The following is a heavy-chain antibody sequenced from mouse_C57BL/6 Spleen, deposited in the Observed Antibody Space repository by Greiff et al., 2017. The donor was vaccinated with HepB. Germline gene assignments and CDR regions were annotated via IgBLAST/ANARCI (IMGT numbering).Heavy chain of an antibody. J-gene: IGHJ2*01. CDR2: IDPSDSYT. CDR1: GYTFTSYW. V-gene: IGHV1-50*01. D-gene: IGHD2-3*01. Sequence: QVQLQQPGAELVKPGASVKLSCKASGYTFTSYWMQWVKQRPGQGLEWIGEIDPSDSYTNYNQKFKGKATLTVDTSSSTAYMQLSSLTSEDSAVYYCARRWGGYYFLDYWGQGTTLTVSS. CDR3: ARRWGGYYFLDY.